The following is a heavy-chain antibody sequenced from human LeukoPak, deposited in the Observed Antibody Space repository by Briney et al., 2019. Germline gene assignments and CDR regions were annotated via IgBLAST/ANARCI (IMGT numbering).Heavy chain of an antibody. CDR2: ISGSGGST. Sequence: GGSLRLSCAASGFTFSSYAMSWVRQAPGKGLEWDSAISGSGGSTYYADSVKGRFTISRDNSKNTLYLQMNSLRAEDTAVYYCASTWIQLWRTGNWFDPWGQGTLVTVSS. V-gene: IGHV3-23*01. CDR3: ASTWIQLWRTGNWFDP. J-gene: IGHJ5*02. D-gene: IGHD5-18*01. CDR1: GFTFSSYA.